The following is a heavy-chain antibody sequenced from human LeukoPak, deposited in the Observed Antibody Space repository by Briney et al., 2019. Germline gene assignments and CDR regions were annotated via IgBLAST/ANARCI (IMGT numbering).Heavy chain of an antibody. D-gene: IGHD3-22*01. J-gene: IGHJ4*02. V-gene: IGHV3-23*01. CDR1: GFTFSTYA. CDR2: ISGSDPGT. CDR3: AKHGNYYDSSGYPDYFDY. Sequence: PGGSLRLSCAASGFTFSTYAMSWIRQAPGQGLEWVSAISGSDPGTYHADSVKGRFTISRDNSRNMLFLQMNSLRADDTAVYYCAKHGNYYDSSGYPDYFDYWGQGTLVTVSS.